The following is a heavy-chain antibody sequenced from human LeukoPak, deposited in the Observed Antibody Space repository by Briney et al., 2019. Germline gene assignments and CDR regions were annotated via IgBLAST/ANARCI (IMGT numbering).Heavy chain of an antibody. CDR2: INHSGST. CDR1: GGSFSGYY. CDR3: ARSYCGGDCGPYYMDV. D-gene: IGHD2-21*01. V-gene: IGHV4-34*01. Sequence: PSETLSLTCAVYGGSFSGYYWSWIRQPPGKGLEWIGEINHSGSTNYNPSLKSRVTISVDTSKNQFSLKLSSVTAADTAVYYCARSYCGGDCGPYYMDVWGKGTTVTVSS. J-gene: IGHJ6*03.